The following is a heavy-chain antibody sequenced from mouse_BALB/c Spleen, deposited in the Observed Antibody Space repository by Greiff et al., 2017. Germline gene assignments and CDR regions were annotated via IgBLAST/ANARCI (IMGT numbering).Heavy chain of an antibody. CDR1: GFNIKDTY. D-gene: IGHD3-1*01. Sequence: EVQLQQSGAELVKPGASVKLSCTASGFNIKDTYMHWVKQRPEQGLEWIGRIDPANGNTKYDPKFQGKATITADTSSNTAYLQLSSLTSEDTAVYYCARHSSGPPYAMDYWGQGTSVTVSS. V-gene: IGHV14-3*02. J-gene: IGHJ4*01. CDR2: IDPANGNT. CDR3: ARHSSGPPYAMDY.